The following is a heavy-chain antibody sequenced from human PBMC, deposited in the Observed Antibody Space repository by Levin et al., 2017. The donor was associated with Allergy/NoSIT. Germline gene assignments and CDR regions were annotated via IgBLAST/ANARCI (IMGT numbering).Heavy chain of an antibody. CDR1: GYTLTNLA. J-gene: IGHJ6*02. D-gene: IGHD3-3*01. Sequence: WASVKVSCKVSGYTLTNLAMHWVRQAPGKGLEWMGGFDPENAITIYTQKFQGRVIMTEDTSTDTAYMELSSLTSEDTAVYYCPAVYDFPAGLDVWGQGTTVTVSS. CDR3: PAVYDFPAGLDV. CDR2: FDPENAIT. V-gene: IGHV1-24*01.